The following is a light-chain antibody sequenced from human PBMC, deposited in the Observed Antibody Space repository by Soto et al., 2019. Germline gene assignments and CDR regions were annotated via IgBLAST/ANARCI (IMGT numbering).Light chain of an antibody. Sequence: QSVLTQSSSASASLGSSVKLTCTLSSGHSSYIIAWHQQQPGKAPRYLMKLEGSGSYNKGSGVPDRFSGSSSGADRYLTISNLQFEDEADYYCETWDSNTSNRVFGGGTQLTVL. J-gene: IGLJ3*02. CDR1: SGHSSYI. V-gene: IGLV4-60*02. CDR3: ETWDSNTSNRV. CDR2: LEGSGSY.